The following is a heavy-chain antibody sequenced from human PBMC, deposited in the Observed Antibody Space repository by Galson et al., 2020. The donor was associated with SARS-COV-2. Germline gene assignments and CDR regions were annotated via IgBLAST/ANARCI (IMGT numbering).Heavy chain of an antibody. J-gene: IGHJ6*02. V-gene: IGHV1-2*04. CDR3: ASTIERPYYYYGMDV. Sequence: ASVTVSCKASGYTFTGYYMHWVRQAPGQGLEWMGWINPNSGGTNYAQKFQGWVTMTRDTSISTAYMELSRLRSDDTAVYYCASTIERPYYYYGMDVWGQVTTVTVS. CDR2: INPNSGGT. D-gene: IGHD1-1*01. CDR1: GYTFTGYY.